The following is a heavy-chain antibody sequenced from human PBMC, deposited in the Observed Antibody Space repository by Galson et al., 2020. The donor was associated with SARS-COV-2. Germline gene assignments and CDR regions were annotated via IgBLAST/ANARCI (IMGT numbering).Heavy chain of an antibody. Sequence: QLGESLKISGAASGFTVSSNYMSWVRQAPGKGLEWVSVIYSGGSTYYADSVKGRFTISRDNAKNSLYLQMNSLRAEDTAVYYCARGGGDVWGKGTTVTVSS. CDR2: IYSGGST. CDR1: GFTVSSNY. CDR3: ARGGGDV. V-gene: IGHV3-53*01. D-gene: IGHD2-15*01. J-gene: IGHJ6*04.